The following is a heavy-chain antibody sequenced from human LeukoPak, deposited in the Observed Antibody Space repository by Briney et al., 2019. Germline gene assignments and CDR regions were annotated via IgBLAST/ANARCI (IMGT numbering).Heavy chain of an antibody. Sequence: SETLSLTCAVYGGSFSGYYWSWIRQPPGKGLEWIGEVNHSGSTNYNPSLKSRVTISVDTSKNQFSLKLSSVTAADTAAYYCARETVTPLTWFDPWGQGTLVTVSS. CDR3: ARETVTPLTWFDP. V-gene: IGHV4-34*01. J-gene: IGHJ5*02. CDR2: VNHSGST. CDR1: GGSFSGYY. D-gene: IGHD4-17*01.